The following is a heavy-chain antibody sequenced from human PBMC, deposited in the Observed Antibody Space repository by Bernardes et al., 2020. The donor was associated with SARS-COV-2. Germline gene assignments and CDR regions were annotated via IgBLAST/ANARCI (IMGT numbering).Heavy chain of an antibody. D-gene: IGHD4-17*01. V-gene: IGHV3-23*01. CDR1: GFTFSSYA. Sequence: GGSLRLSCAASGFTFSSYAMSWVRQAPGKGLEWVSAISCSGGSTYYADSVKGRFTISRDNSKNTLYLQMNSLRAEDTAVYYCAKVGDYGNAFDYWGQGTLVTVSS. CDR2: ISCSGGST. J-gene: IGHJ4*02. CDR3: AKVGDYGNAFDY.